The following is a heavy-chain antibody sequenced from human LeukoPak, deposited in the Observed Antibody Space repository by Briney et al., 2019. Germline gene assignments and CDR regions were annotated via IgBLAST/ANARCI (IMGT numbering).Heavy chain of an antibody. CDR1: GYTFTGFY. Sequence: GASVKVSCKASGYTFTGFYIHWVRQAPGQGLEWMGWINPNSGDTKYAQKSQGRVTVTRDTSISTVYMELTRLRSDDTAVYYCARDLRMATIIDHTQQWGQGTLVTVSS. J-gene: IGHJ1*01. D-gene: IGHD5-24*01. V-gene: IGHV1-2*02. CDR2: INPNSGDT. CDR3: ARDLRMATIIDHTQQ.